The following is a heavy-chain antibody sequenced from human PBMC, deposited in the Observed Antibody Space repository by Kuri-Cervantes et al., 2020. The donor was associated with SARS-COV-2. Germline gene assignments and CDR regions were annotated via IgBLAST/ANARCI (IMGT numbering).Heavy chain of an antibody. J-gene: IGHJ4*02. CDR1: GGSISSSSYH. CDR2: IYNKEST. D-gene: IGHD6-13*01. CDR3: ARRAAAAGINY. Sequence: SETLSLTWTLSGGSISSSSYHWGWIRQPPGKGLVWIGSIYNKESTYYNPSLKSRVTISVDTSKKQFSLKLSSVTPADTAVYYCARRAAAAGINYWGQGTLVTVSS. V-gene: IGHV4-39*07.